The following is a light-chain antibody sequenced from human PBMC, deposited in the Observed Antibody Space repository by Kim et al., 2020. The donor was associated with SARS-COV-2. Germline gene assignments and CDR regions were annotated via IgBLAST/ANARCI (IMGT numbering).Light chain of an antibody. CDR3: QQYGSSPLYT. Sequence: SPGERATLSCRASQRGSASSVAWYQQRPGQGPRLLIYGASSRATGIPDRFTGSGSGTDFTLTISRLEPEDFAVYYCQQYGSSPLYTFGQGTTLEI. J-gene: IGKJ2*01. CDR2: GAS. V-gene: IGKV3-20*01. CDR1: QRGSASS.